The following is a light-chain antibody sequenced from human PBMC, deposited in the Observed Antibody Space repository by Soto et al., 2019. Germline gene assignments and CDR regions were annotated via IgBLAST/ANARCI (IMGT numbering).Light chain of an antibody. CDR1: SSDVGAYNY. CDR2: EVS. J-gene: IGLJ2*01. V-gene: IGLV2-8*01. Sequence: QSALTQPPSVSGSPGQSVTISCTGTSSDVGAYNYVSWYQHPGKAPKLMIYEVSERPSGVPDRFSGSKSGNTASLTVSGLQAEDEADYHCSSYGGNYNVLFGGGTKLTVL. CDR3: SSYGGNYNVL.